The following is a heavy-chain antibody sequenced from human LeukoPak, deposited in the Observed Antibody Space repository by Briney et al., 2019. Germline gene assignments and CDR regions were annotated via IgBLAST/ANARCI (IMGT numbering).Heavy chain of an antibody. CDR1: GFTFSTYA. V-gene: IGHV3-23*01. D-gene: IGHD6-19*01. Sequence: GGSLRLSCAASGFTFSTYAISWVRQAPGKGLEWVSGISGNGDNTYYADSVKGRFTIYRDNSKSRLSLQMNSLRAEDTAVYYCAKTLSSGWSGKYYFDYWGQGTLVTVSS. CDR2: ISGNGDNT. J-gene: IGHJ4*02. CDR3: AKTLSSGWSGKYYFDY.